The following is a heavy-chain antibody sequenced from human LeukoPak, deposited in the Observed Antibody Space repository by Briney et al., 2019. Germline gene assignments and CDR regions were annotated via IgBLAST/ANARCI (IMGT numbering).Heavy chain of an antibody. Sequence: TGGSLRLSCAASGFTFRIYAMTWVRQAPGKGLEWVSAIGASGATFYADSVKGGFTISRDNSRNTLYLQMNSLRTEDTAVYYCAKNYHDNSAYFSWAFDIWGQGTMVTLSS. CDR3: AKNYHDNSAYFSWAFDI. CDR2: IGASGAT. V-gene: IGHV3-23*01. J-gene: IGHJ3*02. CDR1: GFTFRIYA. D-gene: IGHD3-22*01.